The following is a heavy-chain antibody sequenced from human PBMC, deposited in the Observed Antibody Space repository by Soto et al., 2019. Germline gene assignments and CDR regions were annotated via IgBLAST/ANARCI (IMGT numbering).Heavy chain of an antibody. Sequence: EVQLVESGGGLVQPGGSLRLSCAASGFTFSRYWMTWVRQAPGKGLEWVANIKHDGSEKYYVDSVKGRFTISRDNAKNSLYLQMNSLRAEDTAVYYCARAVGQNGDYSYDAFDIWGQGTMVTVSS. V-gene: IGHV3-7*01. CDR2: IKHDGSEK. D-gene: IGHD4-17*01. J-gene: IGHJ3*02. CDR1: GFTFSRYW. CDR3: ARAVGQNGDYSYDAFDI.